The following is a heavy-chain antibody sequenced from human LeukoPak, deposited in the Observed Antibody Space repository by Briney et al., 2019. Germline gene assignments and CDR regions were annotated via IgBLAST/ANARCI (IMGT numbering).Heavy chain of an antibody. V-gene: IGHV3-23*01. CDR3: AKDRDDHGDYVFDS. CDR1: GFDFNIYV. Sequence: GGSLRLSCAASGFDFNIYVMGWIRQAPGKRPEWVSIIGRSGDSTNYADFVKGRFTISRDNFKNTLSLEMNSLRAEDTAVYYCAKDRDDHGDYVFDSWGQGTLVTVSS. D-gene: IGHD4-17*01. CDR2: IGRSGDST. J-gene: IGHJ4*02.